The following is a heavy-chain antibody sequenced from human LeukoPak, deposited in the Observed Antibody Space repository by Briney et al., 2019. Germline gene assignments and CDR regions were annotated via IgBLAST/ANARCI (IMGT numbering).Heavy chain of an antibody. Sequence: GGSLRLSCAASGFTFSSYAMSWVRQAPGKGLEWVSIISGSGTSTYYADSVKGRFTISRDNSKNTLYLQINSLRVEDTAVYYCAKTPDHRGYFAAFDYWGQGTLVTVFS. J-gene: IGHJ4*02. D-gene: IGHD3-22*01. V-gene: IGHV3-23*01. CDR1: GFTFSSYA. CDR2: ISGSGTST. CDR3: AKTPDHRGYFAAFDY.